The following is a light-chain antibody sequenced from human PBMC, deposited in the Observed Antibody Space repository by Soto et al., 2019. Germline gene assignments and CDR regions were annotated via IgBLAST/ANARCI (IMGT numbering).Light chain of an antibody. Sequence: QSVLTQPPSASGTPGQRATISCSGSSSSIGTNYVYWYQQLPGTAPKLLIYKSDRRPSGVPDRFSGSKSGTSASLAISGLRSEDEADYHCASWDDSLSGYVFGTGTKLTVL. J-gene: IGLJ1*01. CDR1: SSSIGTNY. CDR3: ASWDDSLSGYV. V-gene: IGLV1-47*01. CDR2: KSD.